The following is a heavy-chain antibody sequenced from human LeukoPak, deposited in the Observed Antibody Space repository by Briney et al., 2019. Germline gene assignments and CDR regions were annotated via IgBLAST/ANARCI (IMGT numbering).Heavy chain of an antibody. V-gene: IGHV4-61*08. CDR2: ISYSGST. Sequence: SETLSLTCTVSGGSVSSGGYYWSWIRQPPGKGLEWIGYISYSGSTNYNPSLKSRVTISVDTSKNQFSLKLSSVTAADTAVYYSARVRVGLVARLDYWGQGTLVIVSS. D-gene: IGHD5-12*01. CDR1: GGSVSSGGYY. CDR3: ARVRVGLVARLDY. J-gene: IGHJ4*02.